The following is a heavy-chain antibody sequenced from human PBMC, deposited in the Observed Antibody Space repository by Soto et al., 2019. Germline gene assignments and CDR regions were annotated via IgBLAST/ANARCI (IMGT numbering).Heavy chain of an antibody. Sequence: GGSLRLSCAASGFTFSSYGMHWVRQAPGKGLEWVAVISYDGSNKYYADSVKGRFTISRDNSKNTLYLQMNSLRAEDTAVYYCAKGYSRPHGMDVWGQGTTVTVSS. J-gene: IGHJ6*02. CDR1: GFTFSSYG. CDR3: AKGYSRPHGMDV. D-gene: IGHD6-13*01. V-gene: IGHV3-30*18. CDR2: ISYDGSNK.